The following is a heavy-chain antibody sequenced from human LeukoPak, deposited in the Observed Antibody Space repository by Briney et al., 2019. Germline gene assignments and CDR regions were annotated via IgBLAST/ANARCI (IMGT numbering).Heavy chain of an antibody. Sequence: GGSLRLSCAASGFTFTSYYMHWVRQAPGQGLEWMGIINPSGGRTSYTQKFQGRVTITADKSTSTAYMELSSLRSEDTAVYYCARDQEDVVVPAANYYYYGMDVWGQGTTVTVSS. CDR1: GFTFTSYY. V-gene: IGHV1-46*01. CDR2: INPSGGRT. CDR3: ARDQEDVVVPAANYYYYGMDV. J-gene: IGHJ6*02. D-gene: IGHD2-2*01.